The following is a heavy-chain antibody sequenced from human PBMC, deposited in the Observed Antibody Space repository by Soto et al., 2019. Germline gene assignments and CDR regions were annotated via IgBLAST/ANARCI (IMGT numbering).Heavy chain of an antibody. CDR2: INTNTGNP. CDR1: GYTFTSYA. Sequence: QVQLVQSGSELKKPGASVKVSCKASGYTFTSYAMNWVRQAPGQGLEWMGWINTNTGNPTYAQGFTGRFVFSLDTSXSKXYLQICSLKAEDTAVYYCARAPSNIAAAGTGWFDPWGQGTLVTVSS. V-gene: IGHV7-4-1*01. J-gene: IGHJ5*02. D-gene: IGHD6-13*01. CDR3: ARAPSNIAAAGTGWFDP.